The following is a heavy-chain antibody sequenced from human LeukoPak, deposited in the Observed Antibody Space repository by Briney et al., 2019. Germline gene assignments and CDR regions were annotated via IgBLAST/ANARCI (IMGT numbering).Heavy chain of an antibody. J-gene: IGHJ5*02. D-gene: IGHD5-18*01. CDR2: INHSGST. CDR1: GRSFSNYY. V-gene: IGHV4-34*01. Sequence: PSETLSLTCAVYGRSFSNYYWTWIRQPPGKGLAWIGEINHSGSTYYNPSLKSRVTISVDTSKNQFSLKLSSVTAADTAVYYCARGSGYSSSGWFDPWGQGTLVTVSS. CDR3: ARGSGYSSSGWFDP.